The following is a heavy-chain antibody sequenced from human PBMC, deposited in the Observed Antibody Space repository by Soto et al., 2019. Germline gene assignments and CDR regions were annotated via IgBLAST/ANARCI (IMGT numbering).Heavy chain of an antibody. D-gene: IGHD2-15*01. V-gene: IGHV4-59*12. Sequence: SETLSLTCTVSGGFISNYYWSWIRQPPGKGLEWIGYIYYTGSTNYNPSLKSRVSISLGTSKNQFSLRLSSVTAADTAVYYCARGDTKYCSGGSCYSPLSAYYYYGMDVWGQGTTVTVSS. J-gene: IGHJ6*02. CDR2: IYYTGST. CDR3: ARGDTKYCSGGSCYSPLSAYYYYGMDV. CDR1: GGFISNYY.